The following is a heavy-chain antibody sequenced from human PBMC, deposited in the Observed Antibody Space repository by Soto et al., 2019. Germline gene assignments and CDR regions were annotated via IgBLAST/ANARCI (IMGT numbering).Heavy chain of an antibody. V-gene: IGHV1-2*04. J-gene: IGHJ6*03. D-gene: IGHD2-2*01. CDR3: ARAAIPIYQLLGGAYYYYMDV. CDR2: INPNSGGT. Sequence: ASVTVCCTASVYTFTGYYMHWVRQAPEQGLEWMGWINPNSGGTNYAQKFQGWVTMTRDTSISTAYMELSRLRSDDTAVYYCARAAIPIYQLLGGAYYYYMDVWGKGTTVTVSS. CDR1: VYTFTGYY.